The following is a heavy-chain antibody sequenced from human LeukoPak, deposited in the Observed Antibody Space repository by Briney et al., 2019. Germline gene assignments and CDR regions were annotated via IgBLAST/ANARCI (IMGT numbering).Heavy chain of an antibody. D-gene: IGHD2-2*01. V-gene: IGHV3-43*01. CDR3: TKDRYCTTTTCPLDY. Sequence: GGSLRLSCAASGFTLDDYTFHWVRQAPGKGLEWVSLITWDGGTTYYADSVKGRFTISRDNSKNSVYLQMNGLRTEDTALYYCTKDRYCTTTTCPLDYWGQGTLVTVSS. J-gene: IGHJ4*02. CDR1: GFTLDDYT. CDR2: ITWDGGTT.